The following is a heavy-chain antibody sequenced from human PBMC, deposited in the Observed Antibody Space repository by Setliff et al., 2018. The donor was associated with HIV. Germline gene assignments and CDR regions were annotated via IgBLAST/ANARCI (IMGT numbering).Heavy chain of an antibody. D-gene: IGHD6-6*01. V-gene: IGHV3-74*01. J-gene: IGHJ4*02. CDR3: AMFSSSSG. CDR2: INNDTTTT. CDR1: GFTFSRYW. Sequence: PGGSLRLSCAASGFTFSRYWMHWVRQAPGQGLVWVSGINNDTTTTTYADSVKGRFSISRDNAKNTLYLQMNGLRGEDTAVYYCAMFSSSSGWGQGTQVTVPQ.